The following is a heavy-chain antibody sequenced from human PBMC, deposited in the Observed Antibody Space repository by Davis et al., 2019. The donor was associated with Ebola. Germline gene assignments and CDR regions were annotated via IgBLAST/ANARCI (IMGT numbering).Heavy chain of an antibody. CDR2: INPSGGTT. D-gene: IGHD1-1*01. Sequence: AASVKVSCKASGYVFSRYYMHWVRQAPGQGLEWMGIINPSGGTTSYAQKFQGRVTMTRDASTSTVYMEVRSLRSEDTAVYYCARAQFPTTSDHWGQGTLVTVSS. CDR3: ARAQFPTTSDH. V-gene: IGHV1-46*01. J-gene: IGHJ4*02. CDR1: GYVFSRYY.